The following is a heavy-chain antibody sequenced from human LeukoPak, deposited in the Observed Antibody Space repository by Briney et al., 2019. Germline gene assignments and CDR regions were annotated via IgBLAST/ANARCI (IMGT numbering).Heavy chain of an antibody. V-gene: IGHV4-34*01. CDR3: ARVSRRPDY. J-gene: IGHJ4*02. Sequence: SETLSLTCTVSGGSISSYYWSWIRQPPGKGLEWIGEINHSGSTNYNPSLKSRVTISVDTSKNQFSLKLSSVTAADTAVYYCARVSRRPDYWGQGTLVTVSS. CDR2: INHSGST. CDR1: GGSISSYY.